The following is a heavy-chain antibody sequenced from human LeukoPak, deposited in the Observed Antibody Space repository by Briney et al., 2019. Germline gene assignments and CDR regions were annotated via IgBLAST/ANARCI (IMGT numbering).Heavy chain of an antibody. V-gene: IGHV4-34*01. CDR3: ARDLGGGIAAAAADY. Sequence: SETLSLTCAVYGGSFSGYYWSWIRQPPGKGLEWSGEINHSGSTNYNPSLKSRVTISVDTSKNHFSLKLSSVTAADTAVYYCARDLGGGIAAAAADYWGQGTLVTVSS. D-gene: IGHD6-13*01. CDR2: INHSGST. CDR1: GGSFSGYY. J-gene: IGHJ4*02.